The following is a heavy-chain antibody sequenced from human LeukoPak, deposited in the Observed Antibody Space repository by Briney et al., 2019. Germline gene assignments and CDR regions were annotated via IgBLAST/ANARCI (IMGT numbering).Heavy chain of an antibody. CDR3: ARLGRPSGVWFGSSDYFYMDV. CDR1: SGSIRTSSFH. Sequence: PSETLSLTCSASSGSIRTSSFHWGWFRQPPGKGPESIGTIYFSGTTNYSPPFQSRATISVDTSRNRFSLKLRSVTAADTAVYYCARLGRPSGVWFGSSDYFYMDVWGKGTTVIVTS. D-gene: IGHD3-10*01. CDR2: IYFSGTT. J-gene: IGHJ6*03. V-gene: IGHV4-39*02.